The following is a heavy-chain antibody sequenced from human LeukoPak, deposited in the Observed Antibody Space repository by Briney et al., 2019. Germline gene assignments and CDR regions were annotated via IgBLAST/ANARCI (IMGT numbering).Heavy chain of an antibody. Sequence: PGGSLRLSCAASGFTFSSYGMHWVRQAPGKGLEWVAVISYDGSNKYYADSVKGRFTISRDNSKNTLYLQMNSLRAEDTAVYYCVKDGDSSGWYGKGYFQHWGQGTLVTVSS. CDR1: GFTFSSYG. J-gene: IGHJ1*01. D-gene: IGHD6-19*01. V-gene: IGHV3-30*18. CDR3: VKDGDSSGWYGKGYFQH. CDR2: ISYDGSNK.